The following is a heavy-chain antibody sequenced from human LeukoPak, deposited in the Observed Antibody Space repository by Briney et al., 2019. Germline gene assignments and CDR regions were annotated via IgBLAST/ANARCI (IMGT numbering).Heavy chain of an antibody. D-gene: IGHD3-22*01. Sequence: SETLSLTCAVSVGSISSGCYSWSWIRQPPGKGLKWIGYIYHSGSTYYNPSLKSRVTISVDRSKNQFSLKLSSVTAADTAVYYCARAGDSSGYYSGMGYFQHWGQGTLVTVSS. CDR1: VGSISSGCYS. CDR3: ARAGDSSGYYSGMGYFQH. CDR2: IYHSGST. J-gene: IGHJ1*01. V-gene: IGHV4-30-2*01.